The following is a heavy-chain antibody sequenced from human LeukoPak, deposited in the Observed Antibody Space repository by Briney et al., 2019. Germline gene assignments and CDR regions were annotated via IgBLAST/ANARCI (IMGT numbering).Heavy chain of an antibody. V-gene: IGHV1-69*10. CDR2: IIPIFGIA. D-gene: IGHD5-12*01. Sequence: SVKVSCKASGGTFSSYAISCVRQAPGQGLEWMGGIIPIFGIAKYAQKFQGRVTITADKSTSTAYMELSSLRSEDTAGYYCARDQPSSDIVATIMYYFEYWGQGTLVTVSS. CDR1: GGTFSSYA. J-gene: IGHJ4*02. CDR3: ARDQPSSDIVATIMYYFEY.